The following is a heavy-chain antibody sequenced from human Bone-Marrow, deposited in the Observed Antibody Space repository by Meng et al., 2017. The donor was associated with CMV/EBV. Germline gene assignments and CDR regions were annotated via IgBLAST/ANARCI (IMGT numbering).Heavy chain of an antibody. J-gene: IGHJ5*02. Sequence: SVKVSCKASGGTLSSYAISWVRQAPGQGLEWMGGIIPIFGTANYAQKFQGRVTITTDESTSTAYMELSSLRSEDTAVYYCATDIVVVPAASRSPRVDPWGQGTLVTVSS. V-gene: IGHV1-69*05. CDR1: GGTLSSYA. D-gene: IGHD2-2*01. CDR2: IIPIFGTA. CDR3: ATDIVVVPAASRSPRVDP.